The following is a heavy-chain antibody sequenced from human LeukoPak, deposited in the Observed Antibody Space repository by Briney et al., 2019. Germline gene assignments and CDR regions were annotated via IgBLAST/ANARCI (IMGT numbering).Heavy chain of an antibody. CDR3: AKVRSGWFDFYD. Sequence: PGGSLTLTCAASGFTFSSYALSWVRQAPAKGMEWGSVIRGAGVTTYYADSAKGRFTISRANSKNTLYLQMNSPRAEDTAVYYCAKVRSGWFDFYDQGQGAMVT. CDR2: IRGAGVTT. CDR1: GFTFSSYA. J-gene: IGHJ4*02. D-gene: IGHD6-19*01. V-gene: IGHV3-23*01.